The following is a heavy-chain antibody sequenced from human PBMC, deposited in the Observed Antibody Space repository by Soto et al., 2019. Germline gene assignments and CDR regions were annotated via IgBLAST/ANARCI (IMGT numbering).Heavy chain of an antibody. J-gene: IGHJ4*02. CDR2: ISSNGGTT. D-gene: IGHD1-7*01. CDR1: GFTFSSYD. V-gene: IGHV3-64*01. CDR3: VRRVSGNYDY. Sequence: EVQLAESGGGMVQPGGSLRLSCVASGFTFSSYDMHWVRQAPGKGLEYVSSISSNGGTTNYGNSVKGRFTISRDNSKNTLYLQMVSLRAEDMAVYYCVRRVSGNYDYWGQGTLVTVSS.